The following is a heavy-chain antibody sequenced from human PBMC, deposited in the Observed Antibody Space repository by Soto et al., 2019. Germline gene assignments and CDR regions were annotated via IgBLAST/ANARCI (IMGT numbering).Heavy chain of an antibody. CDR2: ISGSGGST. J-gene: IGHJ6*03. CDR1: GFTFSSYA. Sequence: GGSLRLSCAASGFTFSSYAMSWVRQAPGKGLEWVSAISGSGGSTYYADSVKGRFTISRDNSKNTLYLQMNSLRAEDTAVYYCAKDYKLWFGGLRLYEAYMDVWGKGTTVTVSS. D-gene: IGHD3-10*01. CDR3: AKDYKLWFGGLRLYEAYMDV. V-gene: IGHV3-23*01.